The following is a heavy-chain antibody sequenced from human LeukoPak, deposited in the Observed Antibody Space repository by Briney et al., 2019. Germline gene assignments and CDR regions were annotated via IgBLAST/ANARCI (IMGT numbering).Heavy chain of an antibody. V-gene: IGHV4-4*07. D-gene: IGHD4-17*01. CDR1: GGSISNYY. Sequence: SETLSLTCTVSGGSISNYYWSWIRQPAGKGPEYIGRIYISGSTNYNPSLKSRVTMSVDTSKNQFSLKLSSVTAADTAVYYCARGVTVQWYFDLWGRGTLVTVSS. CDR3: ARGVTVQWYFDL. CDR2: IYISGST. J-gene: IGHJ2*01.